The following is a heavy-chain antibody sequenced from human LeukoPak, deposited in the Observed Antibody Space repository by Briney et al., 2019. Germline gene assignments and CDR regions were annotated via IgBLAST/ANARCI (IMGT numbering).Heavy chain of an antibody. Sequence: PGGSLRLSCATSGFTLSCYGMHWVRQAPGKGLEWVAHIWYDGSDKYYMDSVKGRFTISRDTSRSTVYLQMNRLRAEDTAVYYCARDLLALPHKYFDSWGQGTLVTVSS. CDR3: ARDLLALPHKYFDS. J-gene: IGHJ4*02. CDR2: IWYDGSDK. CDR1: GFTLSCYG. V-gene: IGHV3-33*01.